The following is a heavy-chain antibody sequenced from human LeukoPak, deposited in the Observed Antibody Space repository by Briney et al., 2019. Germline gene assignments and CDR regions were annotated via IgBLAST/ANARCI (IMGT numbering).Heavy chain of an antibody. Sequence: ASVKVSCKVSGYTLTELSMHWVRQAPGKGLEWMGGFDPEGGETIYAQKFQGRVTMTEDTSTDTAYMELSSLRSEDTAVYYCATDPKYCSGGSCPFDPWGQGTLVTVSS. J-gene: IGHJ5*02. CDR1: GYTLTELS. CDR2: FDPEGGET. CDR3: ATDPKYCSGGSCPFDP. V-gene: IGHV1-24*01. D-gene: IGHD2-15*01.